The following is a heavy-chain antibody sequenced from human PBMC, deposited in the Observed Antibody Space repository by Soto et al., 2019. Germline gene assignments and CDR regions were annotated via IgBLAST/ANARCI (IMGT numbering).Heavy chain of an antibody. CDR2: ISWNSDTI. D-gene: IGHD5-12*01. J-gene: IGHJ2*01. CDR1: AITFDDYA. CDR3: AKDKNLVPTGGSFDL. V-gene: IGHV3-9*01. Sequence: EVPLVDSGGGLVQPGRSLRLSCAASAITFDDYAFHWVRQAPGKGLEWVSGISWNSDTIAYADSVRGRFTISRDNAKNSLYLQLNSLRAEDTALYYCAKDKNLVPTGGSFDLWGRGTLVTVSS.